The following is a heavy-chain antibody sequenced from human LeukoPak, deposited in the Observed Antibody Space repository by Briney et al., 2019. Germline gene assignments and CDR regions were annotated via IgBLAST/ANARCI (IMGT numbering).Heavy chain of an antibody. CDR3: AKVIFSNYRYFDC. D-gene: IGHD4-11*01. CDR2: ISSGGSTT. CDR1: GFTFNSYA. Sequence: PGGSLRLSCAASGFTFNSYAMTWVRQAPGKGLEWVSSISSGGSTTFSADSVKGRFTISRDNSKNTLHLQMNSLRAEDTAVYYCAKVIFSNYRYFDCWGQGTLVTVSS. J-gene: IGHJ4*02. V-gene: IGHV3-23*01.